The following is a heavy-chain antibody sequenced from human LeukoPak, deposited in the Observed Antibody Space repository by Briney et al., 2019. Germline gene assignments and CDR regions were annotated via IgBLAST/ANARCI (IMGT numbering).Heavy chain of an antibody. D-gene: IGHD3-22*01. V-gene: IGHV1-18*01. Sequence: GASVKVSCKASGYTFTSFGITWVRQAPGQGLEWMGWISAYSSNTNYAQKLQGSVTMTTDTSTNTAYMELSSLRSEDTAVYYCARDPRSGFHDYWGQGTLVTVSS. CDR2: ISAYSSNT. J-gene: IGHJ4*02. CDR1: GYTFTSFG. CDR3: ARDPRSGFHDY.